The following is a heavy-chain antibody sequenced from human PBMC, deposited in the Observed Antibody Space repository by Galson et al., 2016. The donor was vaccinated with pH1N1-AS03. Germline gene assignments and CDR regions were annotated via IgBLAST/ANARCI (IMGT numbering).Heavy chain of an antibody. CDR3: ARAFEEYLLRDYSSVFDS. J-gene: IGHJ4*02. V-gene: IGHV1-18*01. CDR1: GYTFSNYG. CDR2: IKNNNDNT. D-gene: IGHD2/OR15-2a*01. Sequence: VKVSCKASGYTFSNYGITWVRQAPGQGLHWMGWIKNNNDNTIYGQNFQGRVTLTTDPSTNTAYMELKNLRSDDTGVYYCARAFEEYLLRDYSSVFDSWGQGTLVTVSS.